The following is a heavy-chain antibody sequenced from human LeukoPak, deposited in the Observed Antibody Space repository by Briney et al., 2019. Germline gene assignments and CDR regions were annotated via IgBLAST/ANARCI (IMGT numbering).Heavy chain of an antibody. D-gene: IGHD3-3*02. CDR2: ISYSGST. CDR1: GGSISSGSYY. J-gene: IGHJ4*02. Sequence: KSSETLSLTCTVSGGSISSGSYYWGWIRQPPGKGLEWTGSISYSGSTYYNPSLKSRVTMSVDTSKNQFSLKLTSVTAADSAVYFCARLGGLAKIGYWGQGTLVTVSS. V-gene: IGHV4-39*01. CDR3: ARLGGLAKIGY.